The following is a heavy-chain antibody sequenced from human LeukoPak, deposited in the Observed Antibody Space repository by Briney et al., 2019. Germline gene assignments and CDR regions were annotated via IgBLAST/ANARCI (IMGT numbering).Heavy chain of an antibody. CDR2: KKRDGIEK. Sequence: GGSLRLSCAASGFTFSNFWMTWIRQAPGKGLEWVANKKRDGIEKYYADSVEGRFTVSRDNTKNTMFLQMDSLRVEDTAVYYCARGSSGYYCDHFQTWGQGSLVTVSS. CDR3: ARGSSGYYCDHFQT. CDR1: GFTFSNFW. J-gene: IGHJ1*01. D-gene: IGHD3-22*01. V-gene: IGHV3-7*01.